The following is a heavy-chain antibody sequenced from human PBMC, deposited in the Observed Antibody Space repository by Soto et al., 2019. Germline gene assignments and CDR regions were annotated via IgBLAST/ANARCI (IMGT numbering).Heavy chain of an antibody. CDR3: ARGAMANFDY. Sequence: SVKVSCKASGGTFSSYAISWVRQAPGQGLEWMGGFIAMLGTPTYAKKVQGRATITADESLTSSYLELRSLRSEDTGVYFCARGAMANFDYWGQGTVVTVSS. D-gene: IGHD5-18*01. J-gene: IGHJ4*02. CDR2: FIAMLGTP. CDR1: GGTFSSYA. V-gene: IGHV1-69*13.